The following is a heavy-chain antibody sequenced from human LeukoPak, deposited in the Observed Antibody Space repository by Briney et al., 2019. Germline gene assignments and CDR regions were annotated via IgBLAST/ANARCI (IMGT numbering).Heavy chain of an antibody. J-gene: IGHJ4*02. D-gene: IGHD6-19*01. CDR1: GFTFSNYW. V-gene: IGHV3-7*01. CDR3: ARDGSVTYHTAFDF. Sequence: GGSLRLSCSVSGFTFSNYWMTWVRQAPGRGLECLAIINEDGSEKHHVDSVKGRFTISRDNAKNSLFLEMNNLRDDDTAVYYCARDGSVTYHTAFDFWDQGTLVSVS. CDR2: INEDGSEK.